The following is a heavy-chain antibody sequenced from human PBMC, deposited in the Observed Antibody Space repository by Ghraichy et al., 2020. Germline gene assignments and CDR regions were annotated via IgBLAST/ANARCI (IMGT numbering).Heavy chain of an antibody. J-gene: IGHJ5*02. CDR1: GYTFTSYG. CDR3: AREQYQLLSWFDP. Sequence: ASVKVSCKASGYTFTSYGISWVRQAPGQGLEWMGWISAYNGNTNYAQKLQGRVTITTDTSTSTAYMELRSLRSDDTAVYYCAREQYQLLSWFDPWGQGTLVNVAP. CDR2: ISAYNGNT. V-gene: IGHV1-18*04. D-gene: IGHD2-2*01.